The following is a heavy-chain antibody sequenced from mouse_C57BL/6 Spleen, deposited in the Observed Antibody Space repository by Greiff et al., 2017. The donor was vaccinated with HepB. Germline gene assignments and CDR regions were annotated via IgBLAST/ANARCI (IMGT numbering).Heavy chain of an antibody. CDR2: IDPSDSYT. CDR3: ARWDGSSPRYFDV. V-gene: IGHV1-59*01. J-gene: IGHJ1*03. Sequence: VQLQQPGAELVRPGTSEKLSCKASGYTFTSYWMHWVKQRPGQGLEWIGVIDPSDSYTNYNQKFKGKATLTVDTSSSTAYMQLSSLTSEDSAVYYCARWDGSSPRYFDVWGTGTTVTVSS. CDR1: GYTFTSYW. D-gene: IGHD1-1*01.